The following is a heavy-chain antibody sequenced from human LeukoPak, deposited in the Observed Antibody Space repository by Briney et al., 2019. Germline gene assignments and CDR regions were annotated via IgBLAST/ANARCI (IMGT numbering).Heavy chain of an antibody. CDR2: IYYSGST. CDR3: AREIPGPNYDILTGNLNWFDP. J-gene: IGHJ5*02. Sequence: SETLSLTCTVSGGSISSYYWSWIRQPPGKGLVWIGYIYYSGSTNYNPSLKSRVTISVDTSKNQFSLKLSSVTAADTAVYYCAREIPGPNYDILTGNLNWFDPWGQGTLVTVSS. D-gene: IGHD3-9*01. V-gene: IGHV4-59*01. CDR1: GGSISSYY.